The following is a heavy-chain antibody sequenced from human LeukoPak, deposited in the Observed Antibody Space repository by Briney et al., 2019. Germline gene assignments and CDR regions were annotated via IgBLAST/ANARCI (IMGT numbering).Heavy chain of an antibody. V-gene: IGHV3-30*02. J-gene: IGHJ4*02. Sequence: GGSLRLSCAASGFTLSSYGMHWVRQAPGKGLEWVAFIRYDGSNKYYADSVKGRFTISRDNSKNTLYLKMNSLRAEDTAVYYCAKDNAESYYDILTGYYTPRGYFDYWGQGTLVTVSS. CDR1: GFTLSSYG. CDR3: AKDNAESYYDILTGYYTPRGYFDY. D-gene: IGHD3-9*01. CDR2: IRYDGSNK.